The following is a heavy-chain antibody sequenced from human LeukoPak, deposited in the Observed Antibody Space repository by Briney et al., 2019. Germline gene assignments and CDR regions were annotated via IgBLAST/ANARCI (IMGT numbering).Heavy chain of an antibody. V-gene: IGHV4-39*07. CDR1: GDSISTSNSY. J-gene: IGHJ4*02. D-gene: IGHD3-22*01. Sequence: SETLSLTCTVSGDSISTSNSYWGWIRQPPGKGLEWIGSIYYSGNTYYNASLKSRVTISVDTSKNQFSLKLSSVTAADTAVYYCARRLGPYYYDSSGYNYWGQGTLVTVSS. CDR2: IYYSGNT. CDR3: ARRLGPYYYDSSGYNY.